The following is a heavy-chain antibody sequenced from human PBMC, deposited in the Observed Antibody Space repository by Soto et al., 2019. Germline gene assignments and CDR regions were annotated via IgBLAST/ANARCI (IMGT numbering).Heavy chain of an antibody. J-gene: IGHJ5*02. Sequence: EVQLVESGGGLVQPGRSLRLSCAASGFTFDDYAMHWVRQAPGKGLEWVSGISWTSGSIGYADPVKGRFTISGDNAKNALCLQMNSVRAEDTALYYCAKGPYGDYVFSWFDRWGQGDLVTVSS. V-gene: IGHV3-9*01. CDR1: GFTFDDYA. D-gene: IGHD4-17*01. CDR2: ISWTSGSI. CDR3: AKGPYGDYVFSWFDR.